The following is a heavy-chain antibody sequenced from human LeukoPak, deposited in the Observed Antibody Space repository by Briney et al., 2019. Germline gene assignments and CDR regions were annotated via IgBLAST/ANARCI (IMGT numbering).Heavy chain of an antibody. D-gene: IGHD5-18*01. V-gene: IGHV3-66*01. Sequence: GGSLRLSCAASGFTVTNNYMSWFRQAPGEGLEWLSIIYSDGNTYYADSVKGRFTISRDNSENTLYLRMHSLRAEDTAVYYCARARRGYSYVIDYWGQGTLVTVSS. CDR1: GFTVTNNY. CDR3: ARARRGYSYVIDY. J-gene: IGHJ4*02. CDR2: IYSDGNT.